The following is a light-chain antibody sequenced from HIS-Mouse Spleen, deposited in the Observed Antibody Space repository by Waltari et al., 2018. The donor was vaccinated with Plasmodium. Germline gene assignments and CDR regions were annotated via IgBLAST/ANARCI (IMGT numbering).Light chain of an antibody. CDR3: QSYDSSLSGYV. Sequence: QSVLTQPPSVSGAPGQRVTISCTGSSSNIGAGYDVHWYQQLPGTAPKLLILGNSNRPSGVPDRSSGSKSGTSASLAITGLQAEDEADYYCQSYDSSLSGYVFGTGTKVTVL. CDR1: SSNIGAGYD. CDR2: GNS. J-gene: IGLJ1*01. V-gene: IGLV1-40*01.